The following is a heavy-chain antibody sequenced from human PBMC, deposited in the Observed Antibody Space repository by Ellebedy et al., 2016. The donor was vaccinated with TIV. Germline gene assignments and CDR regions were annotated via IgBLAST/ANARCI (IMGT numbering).Heavy chain of an antibody. J-gene: IGHJ4*02. D-gene: IGHD2/OR15-2a*01. CDR1: GFIFSNYY. V-gene: IGHV3-74*01. Sequence: GESLKISCEASGFIFSNYYMHWVRQAPGKGLEWVARITEYGDTPFYADSVRGRFIISRDNTKNTVFLQMNSLKAEDTAHYYCVSDLREYDWWGQGALVTVSS. CDR2: ITEYGDTP. CDR3: VSDLREYDW.